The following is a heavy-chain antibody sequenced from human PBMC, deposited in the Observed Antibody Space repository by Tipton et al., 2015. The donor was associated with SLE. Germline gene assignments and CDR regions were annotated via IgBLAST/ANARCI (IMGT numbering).Heavy chain of an antibody. D-gene: IGHD3-16*02. CDR2: INHSGST. V-gene: IGHV4-34*01. CDR3: ARTQYTFGGVIAPFAY. CDR1: GGSFSGYY. J-gene: IGHJ4*02. Sequence: LRLSCAVYGGSFSGYYWSWIRQPPGKGLEWMGEINHSGSTNYNPSLKSRVTISVDTSKNQFSLKLSSVTAADTAVYYCARTQYTFGGVIAPFAYWGQGTLVTVSS.